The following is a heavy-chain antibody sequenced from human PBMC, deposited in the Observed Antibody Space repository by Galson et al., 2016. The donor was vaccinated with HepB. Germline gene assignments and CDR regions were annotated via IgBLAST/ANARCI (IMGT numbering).Heavy chain of an antibody. CDR3: ARQGSPTTREYFQP. V-gene: IGHV3-21*01. J-gene: IGHJ1*01. Sequence: SLRLSCAASGFFFSSYSMNWVRQAPGKGLEWVSSISSSSGYIYYADSVKGRFTISRDNAKNSLYLQMHSLRVGDTAVYYCARQGSPTTREYFQPWGQGTLVTVSS. CDR2: ISSSSGYI. CDR1: GFFFSSYS. D-gene: IGHD2-2*01.